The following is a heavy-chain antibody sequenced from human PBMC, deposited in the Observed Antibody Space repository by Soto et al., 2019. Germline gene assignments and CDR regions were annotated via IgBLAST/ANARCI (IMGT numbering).Heavy chain of an antibody. J-gene: IGHJ5*02. CDR1: RGSISSGTNY. Sequence: SETLSLTCTVSRGSISSGTNYWAWIRQPPGKGLEWIANIYYSGSTNYNPSLKSRVTISVDTSKNQFSLKLSSVTAADTAVYYCARGKLTTAGGGFDPWGQGTLVTVSS. V-gene: IGHV4-61*01. D-gene: IGHD4-17*01. CDR2: IYYSGST. CDR3: ARGKLTTAGGGFDP.